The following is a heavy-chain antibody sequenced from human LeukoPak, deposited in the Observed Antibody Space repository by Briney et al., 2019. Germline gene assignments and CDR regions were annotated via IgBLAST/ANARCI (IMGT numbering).Heavy chain of an antibody. Sequence: PGRSLRLSCAASGFTFSSYGMHWVRQAPGKGLEWVAVIWYDGSNKYYADSVKGRFTISRDNSKNTLYLQMNSLRAEDTAVYFCARHTRDYGDYLDALDLWGQGTMVTVSS. CDR3: ARHTRDYGDYLDALDL. D-gene: IGHD4-17*01. V-gene: IGHV3-33*01. CDR1: GFTFSSYG. J-gene: IGHJ3*01. CDR2: IWYDGSNK.